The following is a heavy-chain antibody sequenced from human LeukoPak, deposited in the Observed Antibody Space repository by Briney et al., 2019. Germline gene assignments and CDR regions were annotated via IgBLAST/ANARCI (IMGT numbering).Heavy chain of an antibody. V-gene: IGHV1-18*01. J-gene: IGHJ3*02. Sequence: ASVKVSCKASGYAFTSYDISWVRQAPGQGLEWMGWISAYNGNTNYAQKLQGRVTMTTDTSTSTAYMELRSLRSDDTAVYYCARDYYDSSGYYEDAFDIWGQGTMVTVSS. CDR1: GYAFTSYD. CDR2: ISAYNGNT. CDR3: ARDYYDSSGYYEDAFDI. D-gene: IGHD3-22*01.